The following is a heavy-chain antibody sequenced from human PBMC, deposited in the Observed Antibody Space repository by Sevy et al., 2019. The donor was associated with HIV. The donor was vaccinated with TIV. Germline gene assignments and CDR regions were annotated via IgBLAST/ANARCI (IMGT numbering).Heavy chain of an antibody. Sequence: GGSLRLSCAASEFTFNRYWMSWVRQAPGKGLEWVANIKEDGSEKYYVDSVKGRFTISRDNAKNSVSLQMNSLRAEDTAGYYCAGDRWYSASYYYYYYGMDVWGQGTTVTVSS. V-gene: IGHV3-7*01. J-gene: IGHJ6*02. CDR1: EFTFNRYW. D-gene: IGHD6-6*01. CDR3: AGDRWYSASYYYYYYGMDV. CDR2: IKEDGSEK.